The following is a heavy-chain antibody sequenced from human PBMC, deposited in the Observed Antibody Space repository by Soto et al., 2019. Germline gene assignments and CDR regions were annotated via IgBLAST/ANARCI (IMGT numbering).Heavy chain of an antibody. CDR3: ARGGSERVVLAALPELDS. Sequence: QVQLVQSGAEVKKPGASVKVSCKASGYSFTGYYMHWARRAPGQGLEWMGWINPNSGGTNFARKFHGRVTITRDTSISTASMDMTRLRSDDTAVYYCARGGSERVVLAALPELDSWGQGTRVTVSS. V-gene: IGHV1-2*02. J-gene: IGHJ4*02. D-gene: IGHD2-15*01. CDR2: INPNSGGT. CDR1: GYSFTGYY.